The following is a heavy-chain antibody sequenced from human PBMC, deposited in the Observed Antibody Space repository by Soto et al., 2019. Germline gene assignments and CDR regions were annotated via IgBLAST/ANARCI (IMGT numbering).Heavy chain of an antibody. J-gene: IGHJ4*02. CDR1: GYDFTTYG. CDR3: ARGRYGDY. D-gene: IGHD1-1*01. V-gene: IGHV1-18*01. Sequence: QVHLVQSGAEVKKPGASVKVSCKGSGYDFTTYGITWVRQAPGQGLEWMAWISAHNGNTDYAQKLQGRVTVTRDTSTSTAYMELRSLGSDDTAVYYGARGRYGDYGGQGAWSPSPQ. CDR2: ISAHNGNT.